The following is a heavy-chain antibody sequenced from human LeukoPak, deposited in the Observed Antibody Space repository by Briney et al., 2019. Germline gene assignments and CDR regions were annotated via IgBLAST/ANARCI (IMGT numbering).Heavy chain of an antibody. CDR1: GFTFSSYA. Sequence: PGGSLRLSCAASGFTFSSYAMHWVRQAPGKGLEWVAVISYDGSNKYYADSVKGRFTISRDNSKNTLYLQMNSLRAEDTAVYYCAKVSDYGDYQDGYWGQGTLVTVSS. V-gene: IGHV3-30-3*01. CDR2: ISYDGSNK. J-gene: IGHJ4*02. D-gene: IGHD4-17*01. CDR3: AKVSDYGDYQDGY.